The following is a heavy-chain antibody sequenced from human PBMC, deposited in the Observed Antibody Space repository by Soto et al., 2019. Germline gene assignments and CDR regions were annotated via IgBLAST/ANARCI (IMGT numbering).Heavy chain of an antibody. V-gene: IGHV1-8*01. CDR1: GYTFGNND. CDR2: MNPNSGNT. CDR3: ARMATSGTLNWFDP. Sequence: ASVKVSCKASGYTFGNNDISWVRQATGQGLEWMGWMNPNSGNTGYAQKFQGRVSMTRNTFITTAYLELSSLRSDDTAIYYCARMATSGTLNWFDPWRQGTLVTVSS. J-gene: IGHJ5*02.